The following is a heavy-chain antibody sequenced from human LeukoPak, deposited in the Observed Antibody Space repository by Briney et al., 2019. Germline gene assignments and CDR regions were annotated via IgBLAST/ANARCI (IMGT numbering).Heavy chain of an antibody. CDR3: AREGTVVPAAIPGYYYMDV. D-gene: IGHD2-2*01. CDR2: IYTSGST. V-gene: IGHV4-61*02. CDR1: GGSISSGSYY. J-gene: IGHJ6*03. Sequence: SQTLSLTCTVSGGSISSGSYYWSWIRQPAGKGLEWIGRIYTSGSTNYNPSLKSRVTISVDTSKNQFSLKLSSVTAADTAVYYCAREGTVVPAAIPGYYYMDVWGKGTTVTVSS.